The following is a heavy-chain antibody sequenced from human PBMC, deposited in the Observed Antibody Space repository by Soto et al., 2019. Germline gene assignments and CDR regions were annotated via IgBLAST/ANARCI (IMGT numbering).Heavy chain of an antibody. CDR2: LAYHGRNE. CDR3: AKSYWPSINAVLTSAIDH. V-gene: IGHV3-30*18. D-gene: IGHD2-2*01. Sequence: QVPLVESGGGVVQPGRSLRLSCAASGFTFNSYGMYWIRQAPGKGLEWVAGLAYHGRNEYYAHSVKGRFTTSRDNSNSTLFLQMNSLRPEDTAVYYCAKSYWPSINAVLTSAIDHWGRGTLVTVPS. CDR1: GFTFNSYG. J-gene: IGHJ4*02.